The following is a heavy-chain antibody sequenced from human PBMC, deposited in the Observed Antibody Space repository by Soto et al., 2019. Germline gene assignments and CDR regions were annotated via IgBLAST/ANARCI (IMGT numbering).Heavy chain of an antibody. V-gene: IGHV4-59*01. J-gene: IGHJ6*02. Sequence: SETLSLTCSVSGGSINNYYWGWILQPPGKGLEWVGYIYYSGDTNYNPSLRSRLTMSMDTSKNQVSLRLISVTAADTAVYYCARGTPSRGYYYGMDVWGQGTTVTVSS. D-gene: IGHD3-10*01. CDR1: GGSINNYY. CDR2: IYYSGDT. CDR3: ARGTPSRGYYYGMDV.